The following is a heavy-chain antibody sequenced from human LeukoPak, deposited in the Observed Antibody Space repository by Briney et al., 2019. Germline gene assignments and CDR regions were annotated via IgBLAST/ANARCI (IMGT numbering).Heavy chain of an antibody. CDR1: GGSISSYY. CDR3: ARGCSSTSCYVKAFDI. Sequence: PSETLSLTCTVSGGSISSYYWSWIRQPPGKGLEWIGYIYYSGSTNYNPSLKSRVTISVDTSKNQFSLKLSSVTVADTAVYYCARGCSSTSCYVKAFDIWGQGTMVTVSS. J-gene: IGHJ3*02. CDR2: IYYSGST. V-gene: IGHV4-59*01. D-gene: IGHD2-2*01.